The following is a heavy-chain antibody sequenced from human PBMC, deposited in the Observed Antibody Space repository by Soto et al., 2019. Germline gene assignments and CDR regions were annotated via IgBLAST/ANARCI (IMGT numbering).Heavy chain of an antibody. CDR1: GGSITSGGYY. CDR2: IYDSGST. Sequence: SETLSLTCNVSGGSITSGGYYWSWIRQHPGKGLEWVGYIYDSGSTFYNPSLKSRITLSVDTSKNQFSLKLSSVTVTDTAVYFCARKQAGYFYGIDYWGQGTLVTVSS. V-gene: IGHV4-31*03. J-gene: IGHJ4*02. D-gene: IGHD3-10*01. CDR3: ARKQAGYFYGIDY.